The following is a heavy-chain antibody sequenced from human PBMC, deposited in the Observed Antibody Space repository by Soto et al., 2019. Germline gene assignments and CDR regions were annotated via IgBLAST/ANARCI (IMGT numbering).Heavy chain of an antibody. J-gene: IGHJ4*02. CDR3: AKDEFGRRGSNFDY. V-gene: IGHV3-23*01. CDR2: ISGSGGST. Sequence: GGSLRLSCAASGFTFSSYAMSWVHQAPGKGLEWVSAISGSGGSTYYADSVKGRFTISRDNSKNTLYLQMNSLRAEDTAVYYCAKDEFGRRGSNFDYWGQGPLVTVSS. D-gene: IGHD3-10*01. CDR1: GFTFSSYA.